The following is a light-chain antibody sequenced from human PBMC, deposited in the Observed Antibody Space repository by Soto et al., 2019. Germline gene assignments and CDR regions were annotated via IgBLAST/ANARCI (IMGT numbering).Light chain of an antibody. CDR1: SSDVGSYNF. J-gene: IGLJ1*01. CDR2: EGT. CDR3: FSYAGSTYV. V-gene: IGLV2-23*01. Sequence: SAPTQPAPVSGAPGQSVTLSCPGTSSDVGSYNFVSWYQQYPGKVPKLMIYEGTKRPSGVSNRFSGSKSGNTASLTISGLQAEDEADYYCFSYAGSTYVFGTGTKVTVL.